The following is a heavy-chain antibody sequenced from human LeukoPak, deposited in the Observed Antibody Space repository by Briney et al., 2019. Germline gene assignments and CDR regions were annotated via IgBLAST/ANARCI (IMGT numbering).Heavy chain of an antibody. D-gene: IGHD3-16*01. V-gene: IGHV3-21*01. CDR1: GFTFSDYD. CDR2: ISYLSSHV. J-gene: IGHJ4*02. CDR3: GRAFPPLRTSSAGDL. Sequence: NPGGSLRLSCSASGFTFSDYDMNWVRHAPGKGLEWVSSISYLSSHVYYGDSVKGRFSISRDNAKNSLYLQMNSLGAEDTAIYYCGRAFPPLRTSSAGDLWGQGILVTVSS.